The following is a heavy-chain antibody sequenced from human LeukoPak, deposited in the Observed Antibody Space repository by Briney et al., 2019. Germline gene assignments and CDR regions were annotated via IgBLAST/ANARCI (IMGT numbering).Heavy chain of an antibody. Sequence: SETLSLTCTVSGDSINNYYWSWIRQPPGKGLEWTAYIYYSGTTKYNPSLKSRVTISVDTSENQFSLRLSSVTAADTAVYYCARHYKYGDSGFDSWGQGTLVTVSS. CDR1: GDSINNYY. J-gene: IGHJ4*02. D-gene: IGHD4-17*01. CDR2: IYYSGTT. CDR3: ARHYKYGDSGFDS. V-gene: IGHV4-59*08.